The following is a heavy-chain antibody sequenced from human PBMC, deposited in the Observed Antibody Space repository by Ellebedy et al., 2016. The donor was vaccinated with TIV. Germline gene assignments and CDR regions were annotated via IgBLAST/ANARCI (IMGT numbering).Heavy chain of an antibody. D-gene: IGHD2/OR15-2a*01. CDR2: IYYSGST. J-gene: IGHJ5*02. V-gene: IGHV4-39*01. CDR1: GGSISSSSYY. CDR3: ARGMSYLSISDWFNP. Sequence: SETLSLXXTVSGGSISSSSYYWGWIRQPPGKGLEWIGSIYYSGSTYYNPSLKSRVTISVDTSKNQFSLKLSSVTAADTAVYYCARGMSYLSISDWFNPWGQGTLVTVSS.